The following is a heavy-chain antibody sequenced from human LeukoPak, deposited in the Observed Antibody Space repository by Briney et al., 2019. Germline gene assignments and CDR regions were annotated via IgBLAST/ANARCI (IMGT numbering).Heavy chain of an antibody. V-gene: IGHV4-39*01. CDR2: IHYSGTT. J-gene: IGHJ4*02. Sequence: SPSETLSLTCIVSGGSLSGSGYYWGWIRQPPGKGLEWIGSIHYSGTTYYNPSLKSRVTISVDTSKNQFSLKLSSVTAADTAVFYCARHRMGSGWLIDYWGQGTLVAVSS. CDR1: GGSLSGSGYY. CDR3: ARHRMGSGWLIDY. D-gene: IGHD6-19*01.